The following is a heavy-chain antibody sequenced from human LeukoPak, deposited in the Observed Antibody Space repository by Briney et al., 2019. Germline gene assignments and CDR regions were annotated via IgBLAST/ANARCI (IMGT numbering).Heavy chain of an antibody. CDR1: GFTFSTYA. J-gene: IGHJ4*02. CDR3: ARAHYYDGSGYYYYFDY. D-gene: IGHD3-22*01. V-gene: IGHV3-30-3*01. CDR2: ISYDGSNR. Sequence: PGGSLRLSCAASGFTFSTYAMNWVRQTPGKGLEWVAIISYDGSNRYYADSVKGRFTISRDYSKNTLYLQMNSLRAEDTAVYYCARAHYYDGSGYYYYFDYWGQGTLVTVSS.